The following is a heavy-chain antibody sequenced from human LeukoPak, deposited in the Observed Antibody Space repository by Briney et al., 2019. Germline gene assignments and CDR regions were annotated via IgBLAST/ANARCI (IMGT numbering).Heavy chain of an antibody. V-gene: IGHV4-4*07. Sequence: SETLSLTCTVSGGSISSYYWSWIRQPPGKGLECIGRVHASGNTNYFSSLKSRVTMSVDTSKNQFSLKLSSVTAADTAVYFCARVASGWYYFDYWGQGSLVTVSS. CDR3: ARVASGWYYFDY. CDR2: VHASGNT. J-gene: IGHJ4*02. D-gene: IGHD6-19*01. CDR1: GGSISSYY.